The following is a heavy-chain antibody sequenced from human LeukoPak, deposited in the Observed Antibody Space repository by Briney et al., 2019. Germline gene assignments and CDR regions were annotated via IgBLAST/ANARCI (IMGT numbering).Heavy chain of an antibody. CDR3: AKDFHGSGSYWIDY. Sequence: PGGSLRLSCAASGFTFRSYVMLWVGPAPGKGLEWVAVISYDGSNKYYADSVKGRFTISRDNSKNTLYLQMNSLRAEDTAVYYCAKDFHGSGSYWIDYWGQGTLVTVSS. CDR1: GFTFRSYV. J-gene: IGHJ4*02. V-gene: IGHV3-30*18. D-gene: IGHD3-10*01. CDR2: ISYDGSNK.